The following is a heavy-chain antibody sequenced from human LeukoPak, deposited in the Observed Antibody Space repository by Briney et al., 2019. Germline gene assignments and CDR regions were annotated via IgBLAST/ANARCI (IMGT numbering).Heavy chain of an antibody. CDR3: AKTYCSSTSCHQGVYYFDY. Sequence: GGSLRLSCAASGFTFSGHWMSWVRQAPGKGLEWVANIKHDGGETYYLDSMRGRFTISRDNSKNTLYLQMNSLRAEDTAVYYCAKTYCSSTSCHQGVYYFDYWGQGTLVTVSS. CDR1: GFTFSGHW. D-gene: IGHD2-2*01. CDR2: IKHDGGET. J-gene: IGHJ4*02. V-gene: IGHV3-7*03.